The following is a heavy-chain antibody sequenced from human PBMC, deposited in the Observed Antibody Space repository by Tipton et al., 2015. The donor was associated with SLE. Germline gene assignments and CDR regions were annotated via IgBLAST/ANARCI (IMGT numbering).Heavy chain of an antibody. D-gene: IGHD3-9*01. CDR1: GGSLSGSSYY. CDR3: ARRGDWWYFDL. CDR2: IFYSGNT. J-gene: IGHJ4*02. Sequence: TLSLTCTVSGGSLSGSSYYWGWIRQPPGKGLEWIGSIFYSGNTYYNSSLNSRVTISLDTSKNQFSLQLTSVTAADTAVYFCARRGDWWYFDLWGQGTLLTVSS. V-gene: IGHV4-39*07.